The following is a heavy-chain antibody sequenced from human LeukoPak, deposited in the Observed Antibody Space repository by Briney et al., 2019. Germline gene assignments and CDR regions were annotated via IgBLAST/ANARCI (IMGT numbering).Heavy chain of an antibody. CDR2: ISGVGRKT. Sequence: PGGSLRLSCATSEITFSSYVMSWVRQAPGKGLEWVSSISGVGRKTHYADSVKGRFTISRDNSANTPYLRVTSLRAEAPAVHDCAKDQGDRDSSSVSWGEGTLVTVSS. D-gene: IGHD3-22*01. J-gene: IGHJ1*01. V-gene: IGHV3-23*01. CDR3: AKDQGDRDSSSVS. CDR1: EITFSSYV.